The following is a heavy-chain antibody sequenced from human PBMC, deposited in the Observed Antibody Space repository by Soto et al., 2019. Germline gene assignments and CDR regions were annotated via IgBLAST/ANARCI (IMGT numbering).Heavy chain of an antibody. V-gene: IGHV1-3*04. CDR3: AREGGDDTAMVQDQSYYYDMDV. CDR1: GYAFSSYG. Sequence: ASVKVSCKASGYAFSSYGMHWVRQAPGQRLEWMGWINIGSGNTEYSQNFQDRITITRDTSASTVYMELSGLRSEDTAVYYCAREGGDDTAMVQDQSYYYDMDVWGQGTTVTVSS. D-gene: IGHD5-18*01. J-gene: IGHJ6*02. CDR2: INIGSGNT.